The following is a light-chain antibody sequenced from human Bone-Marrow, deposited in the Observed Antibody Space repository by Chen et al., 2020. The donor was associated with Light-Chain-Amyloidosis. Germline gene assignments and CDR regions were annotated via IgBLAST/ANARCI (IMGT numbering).Light chain of an antibody. CDR3: QQYGNSPLT. Sequence: EIVLTQSTGTLSLSPGEGANLSCRASQTISSNYLTWYQQKFGQAPRLLIYGSSSRATGIPDRFTGSGSGTDFTLTINRLEPEDCAMYYCQQYGNSPLTFGGGTKVEIK. CDR1: QTISSNY. CDR2: GSS. V-gene: IGKV3-20*01. J-gene: IGKJ4*01.